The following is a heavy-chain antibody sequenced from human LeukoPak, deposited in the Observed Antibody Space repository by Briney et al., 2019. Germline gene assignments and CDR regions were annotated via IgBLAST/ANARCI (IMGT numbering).Heavy chain of an antibody. CDR3: ARGALWFGDPNWFDP. D-gene: IGHD3-10*01. CDR1: GGSIISGGYY. V-gene: IGHV4-31*03. CDR2: ICYSGST. Sequence: SETLSLTCTVSGGSIISGGYYWSWIRQHPGKGLEWIGYICYSGSTYYNPSLKSRVTISVDTSKNQFSLKLSSVTAADTAVYYCARGALWFGDPNWFDPWGQGTLVTVSS. J-gene: IGHJ5*02.